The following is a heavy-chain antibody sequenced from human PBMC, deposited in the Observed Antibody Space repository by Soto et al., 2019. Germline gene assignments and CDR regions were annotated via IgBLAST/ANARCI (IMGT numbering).Heavy chain of an antibody. CDR2: ISYDGSNK. V-gene: IGHV3-30*18. J-gene: IGHJ6*02. CDR3: AKDQLGGRVVPAANDYYGMDV. D-gene: IGHD2-2*01. Sequence: GGSLRLSCAASGFTFSSYGMHWVRQAPGKGLEWVAVISYDGSNKYYADSVKGRFTISRDNSKNTLYLQMNSLRAEDTAVYYCAKDQLGGRVVPAANDYYGMDVWGQGTTVTVSS. CDR1: GFTFSSYG.